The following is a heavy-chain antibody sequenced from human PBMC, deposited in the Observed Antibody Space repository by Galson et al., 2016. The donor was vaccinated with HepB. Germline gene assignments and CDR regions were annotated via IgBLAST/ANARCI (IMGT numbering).Heavy chain of an antibody. J-gene: IGHJ4*02. D-gene: IGHD4-17*01. CDR2: LHHTGST. V-gene: IGHV4-59*01. Sequence: SETLSLTCSVSDGSISTYSWSWIRQPPGKGLEWIAYLHHTGSTNYNPSLKSRVTLSLDTSKSHFSLRLNSVTAADTAVYYCARNFGDNVNGAFDSWGQGTLVTVSS. CDR3: ARNFGDNVNGAFDS. CDR1: DGSISTYS.